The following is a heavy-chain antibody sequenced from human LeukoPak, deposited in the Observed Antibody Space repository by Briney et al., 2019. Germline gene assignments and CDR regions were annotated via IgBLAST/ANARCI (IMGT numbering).Heavy chain of an antibody. J-gene: IGHJ6*03. CDR3: ATGYCSSTSCFYYYYYMDV. CDR1: GFTFSDYY. CDR2: ISSSGSTI. V-gene: IGHV3-11*01. Sequence: GGSLRLSCAASGFTFSDYYMSWIRQAPGKGLEGVSYISSSGSTIYYADSVKGRFTISRDNAKNSLYLQMNSLRAEDTAVYYCATGYCSSTSCFYYYYYMDVWGKGTTVTVSS. D-gene: IGHD2-2*01.